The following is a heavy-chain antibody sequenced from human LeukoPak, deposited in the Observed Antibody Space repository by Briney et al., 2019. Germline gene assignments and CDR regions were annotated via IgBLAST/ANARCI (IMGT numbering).Heavy chain of an antibody. J-gene: IGHJ5*02. Sequence: ASVKVSCKASGYTFTDNYIHWVRQAPGQGLEWMGRINPKIGGTNYAQKFQGRVTMTTDTAISTAYMDLSSLRSDDTAVYICARDGPGYCSPTSCSDNWFDPWGQGALVTVSS. CDR3: ARDGPGYCSPTSCSDNWFDP. V-gene: IGHV1-2*06. CDR1: GYTFTDNY. D-gene: IGHD2-2*01. CDR2: INPKIGGT.